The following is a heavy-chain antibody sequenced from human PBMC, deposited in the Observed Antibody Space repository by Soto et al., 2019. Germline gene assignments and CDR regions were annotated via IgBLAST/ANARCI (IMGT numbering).Heavy chain of an antibody. D-gene: IGHD3-9*01. CDR2: INPSGGST. J-gene: IGHJ6*02. CDR1: GYTFTSYY. Sequence: ASVKVSCKASGYTFTSYYMHWVRQAPGQGLEWMGIINPSGGSTSYAQKFQGRVTMTRDTSTSTVYMELSSLRSEDTAVYYCARGTTPILTGYYSYYYYYGMDVLGQGTTVTVSS. V-gene: IGHV1-46*03. CDR3: ARGTTPILTGYYSYYYYYGMDV.